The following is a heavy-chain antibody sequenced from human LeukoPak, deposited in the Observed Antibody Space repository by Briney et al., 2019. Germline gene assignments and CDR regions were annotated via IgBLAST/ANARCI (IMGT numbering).Heavy chain of an antibody. Sequence: PGGSLRLSCAASGFIFSEYYMGWIRQAPGKGLEWVSYIDNSGGTTCYADSVKGRFTISRDDAKNSLFLQMNSLRAEDTAVYYCAKDIVAAGLFFDYWGQGILVTVPS. V-gene: IGHV3-11*01. J-gene: IGHJ4*02. CDR2: IDNSGGTT. CDR3: AKDIVAAGLFFDY. CDR1: GFIFSEYY. D-gene: IGHD6-13*01.